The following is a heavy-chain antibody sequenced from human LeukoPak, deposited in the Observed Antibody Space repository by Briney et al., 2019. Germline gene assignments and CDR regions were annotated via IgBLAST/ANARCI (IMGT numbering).Heavy chain of an antibody. D-gene: IGHD2-21*02. CDR2: INPNSGGT. V-gene: IGHV1-2*02. CDR3: AREEVVVTAMSAFDI. J-gene: IGHJ3*02. CDR1: GYTSTGYY. Sequence: GASVKVSCKASGYTSTGYYMHWVRQAPGQGLEWMGWINPNSGGTNYAQKFQGRVTMTRDTSISTAYMELSRLRSDDTAVYYCAREEVVVTAMSAFDIWGQGTVVTVSS.